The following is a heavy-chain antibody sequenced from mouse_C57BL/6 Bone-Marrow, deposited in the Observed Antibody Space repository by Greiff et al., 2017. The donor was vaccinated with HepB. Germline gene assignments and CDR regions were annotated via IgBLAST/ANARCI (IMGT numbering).Heavy chain of an antibody. CDR3: AGWLRRVDWYFDV. J-gene: IGHJ1*03. CDR2: IHPNSGST. D-gene: IGHD2-2*01. CDR1: GYTFTSYW. Sequence: QVQLKQPGAELVKPGASVKLSCKASGYTFTSYWMHWVKQRPGQGLEWIGMIHPNSGSTNYNEKFKSKATLTVDKSSSTAYMQLSSLTSEDSAVYYCAGWLRRVDWYFDVWGTGTTVTVSS. V-gene: IGHV1-64*01.